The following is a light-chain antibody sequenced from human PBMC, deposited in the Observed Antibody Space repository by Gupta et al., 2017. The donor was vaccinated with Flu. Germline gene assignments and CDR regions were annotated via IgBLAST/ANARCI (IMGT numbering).Light chain of an antibody. J-gene: IGKJ1*01. V-gene: IGKV1-5*03. CDR1: QGISRW. CDR2: EAS. Sequence: IQMTQSPSTLSAAVGNRVTITCRASQGISRWLAWYQQKPGKAPKLLIYEASNLESGVPSRFSGSGNGTEFTLTISSLQPEDFATYYCQQVNSYPWTFGQGTKVEIK. CDR3: QQVNSYPWT.